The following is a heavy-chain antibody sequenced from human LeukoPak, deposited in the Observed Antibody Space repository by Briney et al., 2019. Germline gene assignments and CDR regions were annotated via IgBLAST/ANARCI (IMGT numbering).Heavy chain of an antibody. CDR3: AKILASYDSSGFDY. CDR2: ISGSGGST. D-gene: IGHD3-22*01. Sequence: GGSLRLSCAASGFTFSSYAMSWVRQAPGKGLEWVSAISGSGGSTYYADSVKGRFAISRDNSKNTLYLQMNSLRAEDTAVYYCAKILASYDSSGFDYWGQGTLVTVSS. CDR1: GFTFSSYA. J-gene: IGHJ4*02. V-gene: IGHV3-23*01.